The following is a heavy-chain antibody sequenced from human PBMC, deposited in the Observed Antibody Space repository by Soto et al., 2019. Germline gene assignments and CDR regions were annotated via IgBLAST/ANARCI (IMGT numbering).Heavy chain of an antibody. D-gene: IGHD1-26*01. J-gene: IGHJ4*02. Sequence: QLQLQESGPGLVKPSETLSLTCTVSGGSISSSSYYLGWIRQPPGKGLEWIGSIYYSGSTYYNPSLKSRVTISVDTSKNQFSLKLSSVTAADTAVYYCASLGIVGATIDYWGQGTLVTVSS. V-gene: IGHV4-39*01. CDR2: IYYSGST. CDR1: GGSISSSSYY. CDR3: ASLGIVGATIDY.